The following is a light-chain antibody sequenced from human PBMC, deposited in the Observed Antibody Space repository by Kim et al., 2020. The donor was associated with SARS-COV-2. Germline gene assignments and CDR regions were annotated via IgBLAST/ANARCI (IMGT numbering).Light chain of an antibody. J-gene: IGKJ4*01. V-gene: IGKV3-20*01. CDR3: HQYGSSSR. Sequence: LSPGERATRSCRASQTISDNYLAWYQQKPGQAPRLLIYGASSRATGIPDRFSGRGSGTDFTLTISRLEPEDFAVYYCHQYGSSSRFGGGTKVDIK. CDR1: QTISDNY. CDR2: GAS.